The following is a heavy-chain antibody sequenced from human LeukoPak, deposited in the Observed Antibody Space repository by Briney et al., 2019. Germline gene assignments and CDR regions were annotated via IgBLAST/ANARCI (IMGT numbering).Heavy chain of an antibody. CDR1: GFTFSSYA. CDR3: AKDLDVTVTSHGYYYGMDV. J-gene: IGHJ6*02. Sequence: GGSLRLSCAASGFTFSSYAMSWVRQAPGKGLEWVSAISGSGGSTYYADSVKGRFTISRDNSKNTLYLQMNSLRAEDTAVYYCAKDLDVTVTSHGYYYGMDVWGQGATVTVSS. D-gene: IGHD4-17*01. V-gene: IGHV3-23*01. CDR2: ISGSGGST.